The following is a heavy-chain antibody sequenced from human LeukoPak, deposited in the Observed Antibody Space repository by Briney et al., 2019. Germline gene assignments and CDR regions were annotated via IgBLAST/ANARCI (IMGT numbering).Heavy chain of an antibody. CDR2: IYYSGST. V-gene: IGHV4-34*01. D-gene: IGHD3-22*01. Sequence: SETLSLTCAVYGGSFSGYYWSWIRQPPGKGLEWIGSIYYSGSTYYNPSLKSRVTISVDTSKNQFSLKLSSVTAADTAVYYCASEAYYYDSSGYYKYWGQGTLVTVSS. CDR1: GGSFSGYY. J-gene: IGHJ4*02. CDR3: ASEAYYYDSSGYYKY.